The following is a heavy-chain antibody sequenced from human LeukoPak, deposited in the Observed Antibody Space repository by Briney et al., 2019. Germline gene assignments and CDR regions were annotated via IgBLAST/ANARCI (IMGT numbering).Heavy chain of an antibody. J-gene: IGHJ6*03. D-gene: IGHD1-26*01. CDR1: GFTFSTDG. CDR3: AKDGDTVSGTYYFDMDV. V-gene: IGHV3-30*02. CDR2: IRYDAINK. Sequence: GGSLRLSCAAPGFTFSTDGMHSVRQAPGKGLEWVAFIRYDAINKYYADSVKGRFTISRDNSRNTLYLQMNSLRAEDTALYYCAKDGDTVSGTYYFDMDVWGKGTTVTISS.